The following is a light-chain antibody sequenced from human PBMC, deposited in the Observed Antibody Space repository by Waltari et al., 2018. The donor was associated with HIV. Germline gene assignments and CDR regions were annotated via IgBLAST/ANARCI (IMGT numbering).Light chain of an antibody. CDR2: GAS. J-gene: IGKJ2*01. Sequence: DIQMTQSPLSLSASVGDAVTITCRASQSINDYLNWYQQKPGKAPKLLIYGASTLESGVPSRFSGSGSGRDFALTISSLQPDDFATYYCQQSYDMHTFGQGTKLDIK. CDR3: QQSYDMHT. V-gene: IGKV1-39*01. CDR1: QSINDY.